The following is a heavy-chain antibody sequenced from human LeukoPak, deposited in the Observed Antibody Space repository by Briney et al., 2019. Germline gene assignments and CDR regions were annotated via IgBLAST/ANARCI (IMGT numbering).Heavy chain of an antibody. CDR1: GYTFTRYG. D-gene: IGHD1-26*01. J-gene: IGHJ4*02. CDR2: INPSGGST. CDR3: ARATTTDYYFHD. Sequence: GSSVKVSCKTSGYTFTRYGITWVQQAPGQGLEWMGIINPSGGSTSYAQKFQGRVTMTRDTSTSTIYMELSSLRYEDTAVYYCARATTTDYYFHDWGQGTLVTVSS. V-gene: IGHV1-46*03.